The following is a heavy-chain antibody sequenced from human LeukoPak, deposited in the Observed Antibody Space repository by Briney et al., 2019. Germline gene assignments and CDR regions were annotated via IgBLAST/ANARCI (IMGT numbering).Heavy chain of an antibody. Sequence: SETLSLTCAVYGGSFSGYYWSWIRQPPGEGLEWIGEINHSGSTNYNPSLKSRVTISVDTSKNQFSLKLSSVTAADTAVYYCARGSKRVGYCSSTSCYMPFDYWGQGTLVTVSS. CDR3: ARGSKRVGYCSSTSCYMPFDY. CDR2: INHSGST. J-gene: IGHJ4*02. CDR1: GGSFSGYY. D-gene: IGHD2-2*01. V-gene: IGHV4-34*01.